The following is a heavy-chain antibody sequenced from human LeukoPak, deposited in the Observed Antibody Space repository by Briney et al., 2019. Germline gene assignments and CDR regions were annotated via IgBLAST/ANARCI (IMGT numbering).Heavy chain of an antibody. V-gene: IGHV1-2*02. CDR3: ASRFHRERLDAFDI. D-gene: IGHD1-1*01. CDR2: INPNSGGT. CDR1: GYTFTGYY. Sequence: ASVKVSCXASGYTFTGYYMHWVRQAPGQGLEWMGWINPNSGGTNYAQKFQGRVTMTRDTSISTAYLELSRLRSAAPAGYYCASRFHRERLDAFDIGGQGTMVPVS. J-gene: IGHJ3*02.